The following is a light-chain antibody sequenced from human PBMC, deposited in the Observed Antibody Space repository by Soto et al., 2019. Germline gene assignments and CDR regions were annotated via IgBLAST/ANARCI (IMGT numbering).Light chain of an antibody. CDR1: SSDVGGYNY. CDR2: EVF. CDR3: SSYRSGSTYV. V-gene: IGLV2-14*01. Sequence: QSALTQPASVSGSPGQSFSISCTGTSSDVGGYNYVSWYQQHPGKAPKLIIYEVFDRPSGVSSRFSGSKSGNTASLTISGLQAEDEADYYCSSYRSGSTYVFGTGTKLTVL. J-gene: IGLJ1*01.